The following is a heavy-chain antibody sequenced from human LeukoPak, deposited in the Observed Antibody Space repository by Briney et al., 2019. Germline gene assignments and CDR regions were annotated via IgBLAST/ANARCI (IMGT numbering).Heavy chain of an antibody. CDR1: GGSISSSSYY. D-gene: IGHD7-27*01. V-gene: IGHV4-39*07. J-gene: IGHJ5*02. CDR3: ARVWANWFDP. CDR2: IYYSGST. Sequence: KPSETLSLTCTVSGGSISSSSYYWGWIRQPPGKGLEWIGSIYYSGSTYYNPSLKSRVTISVDTSKNQFSLKLSSVTAADTAVYYCARVWANWFDPWGQGTLVTVSS.